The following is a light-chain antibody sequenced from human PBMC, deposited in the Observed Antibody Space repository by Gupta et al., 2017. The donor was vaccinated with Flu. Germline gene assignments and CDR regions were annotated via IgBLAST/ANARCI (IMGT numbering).Light chain of an antibody. CDR1: SNDGLCYEC. CDR3: CSSLGTDNVL. J-gene: IGLJ2*01. CDR2: EVD. Sequence: SVTISGTGTSNDGLCYECVSWYQQDPANAPTLIIYEVDKRPSGVPGRFSGSKSGSTASLTISGLQPEDEAEYICCSSLGTDNVLFGRGTKLTVL. V-gene: IGLV2-11*03.